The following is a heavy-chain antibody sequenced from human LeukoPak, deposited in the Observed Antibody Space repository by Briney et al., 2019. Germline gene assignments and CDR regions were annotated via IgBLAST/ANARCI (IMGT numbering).Heavy chain of an antibody. CDR2: ISGSGGST. Sequence: GGSLSHSCAASGFTFSSYAMSWVRQAPGKGLEWVSAISGSGGSTYYADSVKGRFTISRDNSKNTLYLQMNSLRAEDTAVYYCAKDPPYDSTSHRANWGQGGLVTVSS. J-gene: IGHJ4*02. V-gene: IGHV3-23*01. CDR3: AKDPPYDSTSHRAN. CDR1: GFTFSSYA. D-gene: IGHD3-22*01.